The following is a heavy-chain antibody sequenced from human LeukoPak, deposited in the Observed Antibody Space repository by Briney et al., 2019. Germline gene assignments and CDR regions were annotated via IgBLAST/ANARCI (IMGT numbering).Heavy chain of an antibody. CDR3: ARLSGYSYD. J-gene: IGHJ4*02. CDR1: DDSISTTNW. V-gene: IGHV4/OR15-8*01. D-gene: IGHD5-18*01. Sequence: SETLSLTSVVTDDSISTTNWCQWVRQPPGKGLEWIGGIYHTGSTNNNPSLMSRVTISVDTSKNQFSLKLSSVTAADTAVYYCARLSGYSYDWGQGTLVTVSS. CDR2: IYHTGST.